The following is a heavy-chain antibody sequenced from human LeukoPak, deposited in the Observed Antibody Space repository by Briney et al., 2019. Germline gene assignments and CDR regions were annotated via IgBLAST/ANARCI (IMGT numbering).Heavy chain of an antibody. D-gene: IGHD2-2*01. CDR3: ARGYCSSTSCYYFDY. Sequence: ASVKVSCKASGYTFTGYGISWVRQAPGQGLEWMGWISAYNGNTNYAQKLQGRVTKTTDTSTSTAYMELRSLRSDDTAVYYCARGYCSSTSCYYFDYWGQGTLVTVSS. CDR1: GYTFTGYG. V-gene: IGHV1-18*01. CDR2: ISAYNGNT. J-gene: IGHJ4*02.